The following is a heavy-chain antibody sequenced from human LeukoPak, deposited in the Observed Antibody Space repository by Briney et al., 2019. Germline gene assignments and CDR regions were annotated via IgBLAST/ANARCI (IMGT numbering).Heavy chain of an antibody. J-gene: IGHJ3*02. Sequence: GGSLRLSCAASGFTFGDYHMSWIRQAPGKGLEWVSYISSGSSYTNSADSVKGRFTISRDNAKNLVFLQMNGLRAEDTAVYYCARGRSITLLRGVAMSDGFDIWGQGAMVAVSS. CDR2: ISSGSSYT. CDR1: GFTFGDYH. CDR3: ARGRSITLLRGVAMSDGFDI. V-gene: IGHV3-11*06. D-gene: IGHD3-10*01.